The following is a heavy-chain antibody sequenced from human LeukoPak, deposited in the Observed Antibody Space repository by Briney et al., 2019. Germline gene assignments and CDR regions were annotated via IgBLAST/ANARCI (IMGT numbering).Heavy chain of an antibody. CDR1: GYTFTSYG. J-gene: IGHJ4*02. D-gene: IGHD3-10*01. CDR3: ARDGMAMVRGVIGY. V-gene: IGHV1-18*01. Sequence: ASVKVSCKASGYTFTSYGIGWVRQAPGQGLEWMGWISAYNGNTNYAQKLQGRVTMTTDTSTSTAYMELRSLRSDDTAVYYCARDGMAMVRGVIGYWGQGTLVTVSS. CDR2: ISAYNGNT.